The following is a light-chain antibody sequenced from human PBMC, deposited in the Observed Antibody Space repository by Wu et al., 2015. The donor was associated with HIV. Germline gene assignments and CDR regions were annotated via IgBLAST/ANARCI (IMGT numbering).Light chain of an antibody. CDR3: QQYNGYPYT. Sequence: QMTQSPSTLSASVGDRVTITCRASQNINIWLAWYQQKPGEAPKLLIHRASNLHTSVSSRFSGSGSGTEFTLTINSLQPGDSATYYCQQYNGYPYTFGQGTKLEIK. J-gene: IGKJ2*01. CDR1: QNINIW. CDR2: RAS. V-gene: IGKV1-5*03.